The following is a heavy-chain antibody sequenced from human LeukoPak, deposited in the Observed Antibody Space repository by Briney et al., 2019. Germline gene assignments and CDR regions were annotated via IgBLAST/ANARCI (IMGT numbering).Heavy chain of an antibody. J-gene: IGHJ4*02. CDR2: IYSSGTT. V-gene: IGHV4-4*07. CDR1: GGSISSYY. Sequence: PSETLSLTCTVSGGSISSYYWNWIRQPAGKGLEWIGRIYSSGTTNYNPSLKSRVTMSVARSKNQFSLKLSSVTAADTAVYFCARGTPTDTTMVTTWGQGTLVTVSS. D-gene: IGHD5-18*01. CDR3: ARGTPTDTTMVTT.